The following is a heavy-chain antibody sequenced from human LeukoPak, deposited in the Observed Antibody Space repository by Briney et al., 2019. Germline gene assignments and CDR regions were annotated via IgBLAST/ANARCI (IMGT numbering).Heavy chain of an antibody. Sequence: SETLSLTCTVSGGSISSSSYYWGWIRQPPGKGLEWIGSIYYSGSTYYNPSLKSRVTISVDTSKNQFSLKLSSVTAADTAVYYCAGGRGGYMDYWGQGTLVTVSS. V-gene: IGHV4-39*01. D-gene: IGHD1-26*01. J-gene: IGHJ4*02. CDR3: AGGRGGYMDY. CDR1: GGSISSSSYY. CDR2: IYYSGST.